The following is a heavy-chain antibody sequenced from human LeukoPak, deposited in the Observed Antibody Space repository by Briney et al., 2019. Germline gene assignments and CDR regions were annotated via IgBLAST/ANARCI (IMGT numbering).Heavy chain of an antibody. CDR1: GFTFSNSW. D-gene: IGHD1-14*01. CDR3: ARDQTQAGPTTVDF. J-gene: IGHJ4*02. CDR2: INTDGTNI. Sequence: GGSLRLSCAPSGFTFSNSWMHWVRQAPGKGLLWVSRINTDGTNIKYADSVEGRFTISRDNAKNTLYLQMNTLRAEDTAVYYCARDQTQAGPTTVDFWGQGTLVTVSS. V-gene: IGHV3-74*03.